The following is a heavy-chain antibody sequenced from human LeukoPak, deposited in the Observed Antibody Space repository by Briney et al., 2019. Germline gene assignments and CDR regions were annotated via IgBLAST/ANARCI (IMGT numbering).Heavy chain of an antibody. D-gene: IGHD5-12*01. CDR3: ARDLGYSAYATVRGYAVDI. CDR2: ISGSGGRT. Sequence: GGSLRLSCAASGFAFSSDAMSWVRQAPGKGLEWVSSISGSGGRTPYADSVRGRFTISRDNSKNTLYLQMNSLRAEDTAVYYCARDLGYSAYATVRGYAVDIWGQGTMVTVSS. CDR1: GFAFSSDA. V-gene: IGHV3-23*01. J-gene: IGHJ3*02.